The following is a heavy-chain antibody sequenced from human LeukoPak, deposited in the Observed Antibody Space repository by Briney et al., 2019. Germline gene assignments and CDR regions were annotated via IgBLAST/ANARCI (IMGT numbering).Heavy chain of an antibody. Sequence: GESLRLSCAASGFTFDDYTMHWVRQAPGKGLQWVSLISWDGGSTFYADSVKGRLTISRDNIKNSMYLQMNSLRTEDTALYYCAKDQWRWLQLGTFDIWGQGTMVTVSS. V-gene: IGHV3-43*01. CDR3: AKDQWRWLQLGTFDI. J-gene: IGHJ3*02. CDR1: GFTFDDYT. CDR2: ISWDGGST. D-gene: IGHD5-24*01.